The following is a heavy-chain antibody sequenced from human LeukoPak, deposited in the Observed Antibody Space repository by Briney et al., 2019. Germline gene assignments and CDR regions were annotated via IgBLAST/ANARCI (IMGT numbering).Heavy chain of an antibody. CDR2: IKQDGSEK. D-gene: IGHD3-3*01. CDR1: GFTFSSYW. V-gene: IGHV3-7*01. J-gene: IGHJ5*02. CDR3: ARDVGTYDFWSGYSWFDP. Sequence: GGSLRLSCAASGFTFSSYWMSWVRQAPGKGLEWVANIKQDGSEKYYVDPVKGRFTISRDNAKNSLYLQMNSLRAEDTAVYYCARDVGTYDFWSGYSWFDPWGQGTLVTVSS.